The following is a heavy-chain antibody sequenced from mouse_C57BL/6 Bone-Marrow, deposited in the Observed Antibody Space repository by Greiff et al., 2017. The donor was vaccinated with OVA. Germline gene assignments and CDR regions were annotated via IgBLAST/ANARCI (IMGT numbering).Heavy chain of an antibody. CDR1: GFSLTRYA. D-gene: IGHD1-1*01. CDR3: ARVDYYGSSLAWFAY. Sequence: VKLMESGPGLVAPSQSLSITCTVSGFSLTRYAISWVRQPPGKGLEWLGVIWTGGGTNYNSALKSRLSISKDNSKSQVFLKMNSLQTDDTARYYCARVDYYGSSLAWFAYWGQGTLVTVSA. J-gene: IGHJ3*01. V-gene: IGHV2-9-1*01. CDR2: IWTGGGT.